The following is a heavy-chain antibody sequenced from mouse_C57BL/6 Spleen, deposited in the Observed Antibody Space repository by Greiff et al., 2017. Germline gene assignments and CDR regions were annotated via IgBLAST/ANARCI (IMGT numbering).Heavy chain of an antibody. D-gene: IGHD1-1*01. J-gene: IGHJ3*01. CDR3: AGILRGAWFAY. CDR2: IYPGDGDT. Sequence: QVQLQQSGPELVKPGAPVKISCKASGYAFSSSWMNWVKQRPGKGLEWIGRIYPGDGDTNYNGKFKGKATLTADKSSSTAYMHLSSLTSEDAAVCFSAGILRGAWFAYWGQGTLVTVSA. V-gene: IGHV1-82*01. CDR1: GYAFSSSW.